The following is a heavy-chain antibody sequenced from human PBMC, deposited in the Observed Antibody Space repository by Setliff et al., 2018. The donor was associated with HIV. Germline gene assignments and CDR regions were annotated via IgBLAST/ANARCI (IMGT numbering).Heavy chain of an antibody. V-gene: IGHV5-51*01. Sequence: GESLTISCKGSGYSFTSYWIGWVRQMPGKGLEWMGIIYPGDSDTRYSPSFQGQVTISADKSISTAYLQWSSLKASDTAMYYCARGVTTSHYYYGMDVWGQGTTVTAP. CDR3: ARGVTTSHYYYGMDV. CDR2: IYPGDSDT. J-gene: IGHJ6*02. CDR1: GYSFTSYW. D-gene: IGHD4-17*01.